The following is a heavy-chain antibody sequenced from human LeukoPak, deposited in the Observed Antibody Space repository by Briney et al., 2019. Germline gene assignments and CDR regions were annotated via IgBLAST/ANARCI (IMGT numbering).Heavy chain of an antibody. CDR3: ARDKSYYVAFDI. CDR1: GGSISSYY. CDR2: IYYSGST. D-gene: IGHD1-26*01. V-gene: IGHV4-59*12. J-gene: IGHJ3*02. Sequence: PSETLSLTCTVSGGSISSYYWSWIRQPPGKGLEWIGYIYYSGSTNYNPSLKSRVTISVDTSKNQFSLKLSSVTAADTAVYYCARDKSYYVAFDIWGQGTMVTVSS.